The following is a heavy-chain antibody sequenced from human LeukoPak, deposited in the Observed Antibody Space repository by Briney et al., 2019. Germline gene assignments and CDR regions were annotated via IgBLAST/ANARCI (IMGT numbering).Heavy chain of an antibody. CDR2: VKEDGSEK. J-gene: IGHJ4*02. V-gene: IGHV3-7*01. D-gene: IGHD3-22*01. CDR3: ARDTNYYDSSGYFY. CDR1: GFTFSNYW. Sequence: GGSLRLSCAASGFTFSNYWMSWVRQAPGKGLEWVANVKEDGSEKYYVDSVKGRFTISRDNAKNSLYLQMNSLRAEDTAVYYCARDTNYYDSSGYFYWGQGTLVTVSS.